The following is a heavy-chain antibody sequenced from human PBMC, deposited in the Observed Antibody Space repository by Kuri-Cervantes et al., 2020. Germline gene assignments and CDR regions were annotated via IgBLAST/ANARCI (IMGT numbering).Heavy chain of an antibody. D-gene: IGHD3-9*01. CDR1: GGSISSSSYY. CDR3: ARDTTPTYYDILTGYSSVYYFDY. V-gene: IGHV4-39*07. J-gene: IGHJ4*02. CDR2: TYYSGST. Sequence: SETLSLTCTVSGGSISSSSYYWGWIRQPPGKGLEWIGSTYYSGSTYYNPSLKSRVTISVDTSKNQFSLKLSSVTAADTAVYYCARDTTPTYYDILTGYSSVYYFDYWGQGTLVTVTS.